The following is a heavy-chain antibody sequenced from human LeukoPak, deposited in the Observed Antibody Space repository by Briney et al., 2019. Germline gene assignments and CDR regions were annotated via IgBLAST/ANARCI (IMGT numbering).Heavy chain of an antibody. CDR3: AADPRERWLAYYYYGMDV. CDR1: GFTFTSSA. CDR2: IVVGSGNT. Sequence: GASVKVSCKASGFTFTSSAVQWVRQASGQRLEWIGWIVVGSGNTNYAQKFQERVTITRDMSTSTAYMELSSLRSEDTAVYYCAADPRERWLAYYYYGMDVWGQGTTVTVSS. J-gene: IGHJ6*02. D-gene: IGHD6-19*01. V-gene: IGHV1-58*01.